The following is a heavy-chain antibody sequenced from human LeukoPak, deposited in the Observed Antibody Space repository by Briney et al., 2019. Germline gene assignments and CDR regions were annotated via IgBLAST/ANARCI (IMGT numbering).Heavy chain of an antibody. V-gene: IGHV4-39*07. CDR3: ASLGYSYGNNWFDP. CDR2: IYHSGNT. J-gene: IGHJ5*02. D-gene: IGHD5-18*01. CDR1: GGSISSYY. Sequence: PSETLSLTCTVSGGSISSYYWDWIRQPPGKGLEWIGSIYHSGNTYYNPSLESRVTISVDTSKNQFSLNLSSVTAADTAVYYCASLGYSYGNNWFDPWGQGTLVTVSS.